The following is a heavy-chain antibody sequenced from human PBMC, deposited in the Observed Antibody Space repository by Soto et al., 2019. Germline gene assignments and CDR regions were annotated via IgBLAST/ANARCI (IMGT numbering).Heavy chain of an antibody. J-gene: IGHJ4*02. CDR2: IYYSGST. CDR3: TRHEGGAEDDLPLDY. Sequence: PSETLSLTCTVSGGSIRSSTYYWGWIRQPPGKGLEWIGSIYYSGSTHYNPSLKSRVTMSVDTSTNQFSLKLNSVTAADTAVYYCTRHEGGAEDDLPLDYWGQATLVT. V-gene: IGHV4-39*01. D-gene: IGHD3-16*01. CDR1: GGSIRSSTYY.